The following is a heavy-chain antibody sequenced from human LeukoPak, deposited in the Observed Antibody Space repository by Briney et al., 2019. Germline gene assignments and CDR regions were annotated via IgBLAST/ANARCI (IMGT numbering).Heavy chain of an antibody. CDR2: INHSGST. J-gene: IGHJ5*02. V-gene: IGHV4-34*01. D-gene: IGHD3-10*01. CDR3: ARGGGLPREGVPANWFDP. CDR1: GGSFSGYY. Sequence: SETLSLTCAVSGGSFSGYYWSWIRQPPGKGLEWIGEINHSGSTNYNPALESRVTISVDTSKNQFSLKLSSVTAADTAVYYCARGGGLPREGVPANWFDPWGQGTLDTVSS.